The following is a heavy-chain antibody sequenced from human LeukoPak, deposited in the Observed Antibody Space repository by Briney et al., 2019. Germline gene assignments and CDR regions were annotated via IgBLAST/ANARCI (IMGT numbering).Heavy chain of an antibody. CDR2: IYYSGST. D-gene: IGHD3-3*01. V-gene: IGHV4-39*07. Sequence: SGTLSLTCTVSGGSISSSSYYWGWIRQPPGKGLEWIGSIYYSGSTYYNPSLKSRVTISVDTSKNQFSLKLSSVTAADTAVYYCARGGRVLRFLEWLLSPFDYWGQGTLVTVSS. CDR1: GGSISSSSYY. J-gene: IGHJ4*02. CDR3: ARGGRVLRFLEWLLSPFDY.